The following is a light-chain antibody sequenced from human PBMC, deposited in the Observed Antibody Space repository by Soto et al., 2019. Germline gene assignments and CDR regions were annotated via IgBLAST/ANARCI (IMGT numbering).Light chain of an antibody. CDR2: DAS. CDR1: QSIGNW. CDR3: QQYNSYSPRT. J-gene: IGKJ1*01. Sequence: DVQLTQAPSTLSASVGDRVTITCRASQSIGNWLAWYQQKPGKAPNLXXYDASTLENGVPSRFSGSASGTDFTLTISSLQPYDFANYYCQQYNSYSPRTFGQGTKVDIK. V-gene: IGKV1-5*01.